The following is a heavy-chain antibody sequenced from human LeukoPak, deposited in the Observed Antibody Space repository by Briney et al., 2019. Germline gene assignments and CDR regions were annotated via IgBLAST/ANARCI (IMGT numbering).Heavy chain of an antibody. CDR2: ISSSGSTI. CDR3: AREGYYGSGSYSDL. V-gene: IGHV3-48*04. J-gene: IGHJ5*02. CDR1: GFTFSSYS. Sequence: GGSLRPSCAASGFTFSSYSMNWVRQAPGKGLEWVSYISSSGSTIYYADSVKGRFTISRDNAKNSLYLQMNSLRAEDTAVYYCAREGYYGSGSYSDLWGQGTLVTVSS. D-gene: IGHD3-10*01.